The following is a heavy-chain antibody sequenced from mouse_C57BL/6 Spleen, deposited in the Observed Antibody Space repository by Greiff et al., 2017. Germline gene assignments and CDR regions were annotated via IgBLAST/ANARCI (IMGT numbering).Heavy chain of an antibody. D-gene: IGHD3-2*02. Sequence: EVQLQQSGPELVKPGASVKIPCKASGYTFTDYNMDWVKQSHGKSLEWIGDINPNNGGTIYNQKFKGKATLTVDKSSSTAYMELRSLTSEDTAVYYCARWETAQATWSFAYWGQGTLVTVSA. CDR2: INPNNGGT. CDR3: ARWETAQATWSFAY. CDR1: GYTFTDYN. J-gene: IGHJ3*01. V-gene: IGHV1-18*01.